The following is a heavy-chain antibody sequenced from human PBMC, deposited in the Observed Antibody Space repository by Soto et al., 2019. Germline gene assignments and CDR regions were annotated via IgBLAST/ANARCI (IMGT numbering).Heavy chain of an antibody. Sequence: GPTLVNPTQTLTLTCTFSGFSLSTSGMCVSWIRQPPGKALEWLALIDWDDDKYYSTSLKTRLTISKDTSKNQVVLTMTNMDPVDTATYYCARIDVYDSSGSPFYYYYFGMDVWGQGTTVTVSS. CDR3: ARIDVYDSSGSPFYYYYFGMDV. CDR2: IDWDDDK. J-gene: IGHJ6*02. CDR1: GFSLSTSGMC. D-gene: IGHD3-22*01. V-gene: IGHV2-70*01.